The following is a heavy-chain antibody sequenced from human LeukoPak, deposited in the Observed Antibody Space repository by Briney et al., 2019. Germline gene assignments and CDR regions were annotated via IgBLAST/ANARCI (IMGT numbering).Heavy chain of an antibody. CDR2: INPNSGVT. CDR1: GYTFTGYD. CDR3: ARADYYDSSGYYVWVGAFDI. Sequence: ASVKVSCKASGYTFTGYDMHWVRQAPGQGLEWMGWINPNSGVTNYAQKFQGRVTMTRDTSITTSYMELRRLSSDDTAVYYCARADYYDSSGYYVWVGAFDIWGQGTMVTVSP. V-gene: IGHV1-2*02. D-gene: IGHD3-22*01. J-gene: IGHJ3*02.